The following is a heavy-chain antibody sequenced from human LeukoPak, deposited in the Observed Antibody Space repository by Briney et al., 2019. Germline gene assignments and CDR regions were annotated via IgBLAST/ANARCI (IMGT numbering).Heavy chain of an antibody. D-gene: IGHD6-13*01. V-gene: IGHV3-7*01. J-gene: IGHJ4*02. CDR3: ARDIEAAGLFLDY. CDR1: GFTFSSYW. CDR2: MKYDGSEK. Sequence: GGSLRLSCAASGFTFSSYWMSWVRQAPGKGLEWVANMKYDGSEKYYVDSVKGRFTISRDNAKNSLYMQMNSLRAEDTAVYYCARDIEAAGLFLDYWGQGTLVTVSS.